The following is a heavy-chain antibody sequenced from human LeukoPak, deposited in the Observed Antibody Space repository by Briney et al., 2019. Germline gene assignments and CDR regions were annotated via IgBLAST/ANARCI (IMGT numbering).Heavy chain of an antibody. CDR2: ISAYNDNT. J-gene: IGHJ4*02. D-gene: IGHD1-26*01. V-gene: IGHV1-18*01. Sequence: ASVKVSCKASGYTFTSYGISWVRQAPGQGLEWMGWISAYNDNTNYAQKLQGRVTMTTDTSTSTAYMELRSLRSDDTAVYYCARAAGGGWEPPQPFDYWGQGTLVTVSS. CDR3: ARAAGGGWEPPQPFDY. CDR1: GYTFTSYG.